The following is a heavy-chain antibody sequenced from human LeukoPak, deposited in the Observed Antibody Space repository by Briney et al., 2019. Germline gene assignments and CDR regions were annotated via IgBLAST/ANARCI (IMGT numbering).Heavy chain of an antibody. D-gene: IGHD5-12*01. Sequence: GGSLRLSCAASGFTFSSYGLSWVCQAPGKGLEWVSAISGSGGSTYYADSVKGRFTISRDNSKNTLYLQMNSLRAGDTAVYYCAKPIIRESSDAFDIWGQGTMVTVSS. CDR2: ISGSGGST. CDR3: AKPIIRESSDAFDI. CDR1: GFTFSSYG. J-gene: IGHJ3*02. V-gene: IGHV3-23*01.